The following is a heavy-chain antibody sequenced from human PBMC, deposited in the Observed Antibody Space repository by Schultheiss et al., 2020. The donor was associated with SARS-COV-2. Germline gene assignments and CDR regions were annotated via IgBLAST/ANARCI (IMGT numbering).Heavy chain of an antibody. J-gene: IGHJ6*02. CDR3: ARHYSNYYGMDV. D-gene: IGHD4-11*01. Sequence: SETLSLTCTVSGGSISSGGYYWSWIRQHPGKGLEWIGYIYYSGSTYYNTSLKSRVTISVDTSKNQFSLKLSSVTAADTAVYYCARHYSNYYGMDVWGQGTTVTVSS. V-gene: IGHV4-31*03. CDR2: IYYSGST. CDR1: GGSISSGGYY.